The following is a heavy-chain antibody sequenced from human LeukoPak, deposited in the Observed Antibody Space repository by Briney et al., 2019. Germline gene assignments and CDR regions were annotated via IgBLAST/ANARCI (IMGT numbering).Heavy chain of an antibody. D-gene: IGHD7-27*01. J-gene: IGHJ4*02. CDR1: GFTFSSNW. CDR2: IKEDGTEK. CDR3: ARNWGYHDY. V-gene: IGHV3-7*05. Sequence: GGSLRLSCAASGFTFSSNWMSWVRQAPGKGLEWVANIKEDGTEKYHMDSVKGRFTISRDNAKNSLYLQMNSLRAEDTAVYYCARNWGYHDYWGQGTLVTVSS.